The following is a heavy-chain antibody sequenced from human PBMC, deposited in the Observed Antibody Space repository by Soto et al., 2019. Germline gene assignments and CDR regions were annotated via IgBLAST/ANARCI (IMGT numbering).Heavy chain of an antibody. J-gene: IGHJ6*02. Sequence: PGESLKISCKGSGYSFTTYWIGWVRQMPGKGLECMGIIYPGDSDTRYSPSFQGQVTISADKSISTAYLQWSSLKASDTAMYYCARPRSCSRNYYGMDVWGQGTTVTVSS. D-gene: IGHD6-13*01. V-gene: IGHV5-51*01. CDR2: IYPGDSDT. CDR3: ARPRSCSRNYYGMDV. CDR1: GYSFTTYW.